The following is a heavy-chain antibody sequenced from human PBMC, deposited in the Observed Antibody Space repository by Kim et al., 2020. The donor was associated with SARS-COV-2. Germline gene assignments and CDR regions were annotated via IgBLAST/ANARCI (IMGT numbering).Heavy chain of an antibody. J-gene: IGHJ4*02. V-gene: IGHV4-39*01. CDR1: GGSISSSSYY. D-gene: IGHD3-10*01. CDR3: ARHRAFYYYYGSGSYYWDY. CDR2: IYYSGST. Sequence: SETLSLTCTVSGGSISSSSYYWGWIRQPPGKGLEWIGSIYYSGSTYYNPSLKSRVTISVDTSKNQFSLKLSSVTAADTAVYYCARHRAFYYYYGSGSYYWDYWGQGTLVTVSS.